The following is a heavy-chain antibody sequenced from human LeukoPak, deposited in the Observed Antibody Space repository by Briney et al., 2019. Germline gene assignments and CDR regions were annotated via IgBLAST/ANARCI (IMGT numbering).Heavy chain of an antibody. J-gene: IGHJ4*02. CDR3: ARGDDEYTYGDYFAS. CDR2: IHYSGSA. V-gene: IGHV4-59*01. Sequence: SETLSLTCTVSGGSISTSYWGWIRQPPGKGLEYIGFIHYSGSANYNSSLESRVTISLDTSKNQFSLNLRSVTAADTAIYYCARGDDEYTYGDYFASWGQGTLVTVSS. CDR1: GGSISTSY. D-gene: IGHD5-18*01.